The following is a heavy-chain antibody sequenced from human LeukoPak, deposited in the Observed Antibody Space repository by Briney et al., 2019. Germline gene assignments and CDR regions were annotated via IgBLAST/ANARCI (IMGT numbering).Heavy chain of an antibody. V-gene: IGHV4-39*07. Sequence: PSQTLSLTCTVSGASISGTNFYWVFLRQPPGMGLEWIVSIYDDGTTFYTPSLKSRVTMAIDPSKNQYSVSLMSVTAADTAVYYCAKDWAGGVKFCPDGSGRTSWGQGTLVTVSS. CDR3: AKDWAGGVKFCPDGSGRTS. CDR2: IYDDGTT. CDR1: GASISGTNFY. D-gene: IGHD3-16*01. J-gene: IGHJ5*02.